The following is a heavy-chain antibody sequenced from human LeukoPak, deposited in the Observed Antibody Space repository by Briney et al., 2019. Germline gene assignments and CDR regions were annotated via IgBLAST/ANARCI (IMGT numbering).Heavy chain of an antibody. D-gene: IGHD2-15*01. Sequence: DSVKGRFTISRDNSKNTLYLQMNSLRAEDTAVYYCARYFGSGGPTPGGIDIWGQGTMVTVSS. V-gene: IGHV3-53*01. CDR3: ARYFGSGGPTPGGIDI. J-gene: IGHJ3*02.